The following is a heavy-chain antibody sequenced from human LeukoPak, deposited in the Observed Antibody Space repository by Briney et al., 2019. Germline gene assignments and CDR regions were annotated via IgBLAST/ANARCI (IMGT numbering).Heavy chain of an antibody. D-gene: IGHD3-22*01. CDR3: AKVSSSGYYYRFGVDY. V-gene: IGHV3-23*01. CDR1: GFTFSSYA. CDR2: ISGSGGST. J-gene: IGHJ4*02. Sequence: GGSLRLSCAASGFTFSSYAMSWVRQAPGKGLEWASAISGSGGSTYYADSVKGRFTISRDNSKNTLYLQMNSLRAEDTAVYYCAKVSSSGYYYRFGVDYWGQGTLVTVSS.